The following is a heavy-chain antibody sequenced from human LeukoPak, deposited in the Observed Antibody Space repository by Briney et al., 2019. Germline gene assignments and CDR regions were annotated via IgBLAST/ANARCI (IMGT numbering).Heavy chain of an antibody. V-gene: IGHV4-34*01. CDR2: INHSGST. Sequence: SETLSLTCAVYGGSFSGYYWSWIRQPPGKGLEWIGEINHSGSTNYNPSLKSRVTISVDTSKNQFSLKLSSVTAADTAVYYCARGLEREYADYWGQGTLVTVSS. D-gene: IGHD1-1*01. CDR1: GGSFSGYY. J-gene: IGHJ4*02. CDR3: ARGLEREYADY.